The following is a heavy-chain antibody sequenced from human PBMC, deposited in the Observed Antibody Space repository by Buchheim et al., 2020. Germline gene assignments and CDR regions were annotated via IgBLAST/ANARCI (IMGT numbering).Heavy chain of an antibody. J-gene: IGHJ4*02. CDR1: GYSFSSYW. D-gene: IGHD3-10*01. Sequence: EVQLVQSGAELKKPGESLKISCKGSGYSFSSYWIGWVRQMPGKGLEWMGVIWPADSDIRYSPSFQGQVTISADKPISTAFLQWSSLGASDTAMYYCARAIDSGGYYGYRPYYFDSWGQGTL. CDR2: IWPADSDI. V-gene: IGHV5-51*04. CDR3: ARAIDSGGYYGYRPYYFDS.